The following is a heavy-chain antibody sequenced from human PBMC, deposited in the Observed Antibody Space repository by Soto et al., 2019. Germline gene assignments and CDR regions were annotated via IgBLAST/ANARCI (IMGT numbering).Heavy chain of an antibody. Sequence: QVQLQESGPGLVKPSGTLSLTCAVSGGSISSSNWWSWVRQPPGKGLEWIGEIYDSGSTNYNPSLTVRVTISVDKSKIQFSLKRSSVTAADTAVYYCARDYMVRGVMRWFDPWGQGTLVTVSS. CDR2: IYDSGST. J-gene: IGHJ5*02. CDR3: ARDYMVRGVMRWFDP. D-gene: IGHD3-10*01. CDR1: GGSISSSNW. V-gene: IGHV4-4*02.